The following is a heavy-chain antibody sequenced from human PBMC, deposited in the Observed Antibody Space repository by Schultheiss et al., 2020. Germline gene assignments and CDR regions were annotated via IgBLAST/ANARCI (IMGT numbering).Heavy chain of an antibody. V-gene: IGHV3-48*02. D-gene: IGHD3-9*01. CDR1: GFTLTTYS. CDR3: ATDRDWAFNY. J-gene: IGHJ4*02. CDR2: VSVWSDII. Sequence: GESLKISCVASGFTLTTYSMNWVRQAPGKGLEWVSYVSVWSDIISYVDSVKGRFTISRDNTRNTLYLQMSSLRDEDTAVYYCATDRDWAFNYWGQGTLVTVSS.